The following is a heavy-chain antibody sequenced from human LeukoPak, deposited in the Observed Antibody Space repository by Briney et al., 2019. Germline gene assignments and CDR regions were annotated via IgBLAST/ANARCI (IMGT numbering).Heavy chain of an antibody. V-gene: IGHV3-21*01. CDR3: ARVKEYPMLYGGFDP. CDR1: GFTLSGYS. J-gene: IGHJ5*02. CDR2: INSGSSYR. D-gene: IGHD2-2*02. Sequence: GGSLRLSCAASGFTLSGYSMSWVRQAPGKGLEWVSSINSGSSYRYYADSVKGRFTISRDNAKNSLYLQMNSLRAEDTAVYYCARVKEYPMLYGGFDPWGQGTLVTVSS.